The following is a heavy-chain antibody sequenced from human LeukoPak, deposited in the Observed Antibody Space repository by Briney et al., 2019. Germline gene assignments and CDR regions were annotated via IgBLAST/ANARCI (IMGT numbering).Heavy chain of an antibody. CDR2: INSGATSE. CDR1: GFIFSNFE. J-gene: IGHJ4*02. V-gene: IGHV3-48*03. Sequence: GGSLRLSCTASGFIFSNFEMNWVRQAPGKGLQWLAYINSGATSEYYADSVKGRFTISRDNAKDSLYLQMNSLRVQDTAIYYCARVICTGGSCFQNDYWGQGTLVTVSS. D-gene: IGHD2-15*01. CDR3: ARVICTGGSCFQNDY.